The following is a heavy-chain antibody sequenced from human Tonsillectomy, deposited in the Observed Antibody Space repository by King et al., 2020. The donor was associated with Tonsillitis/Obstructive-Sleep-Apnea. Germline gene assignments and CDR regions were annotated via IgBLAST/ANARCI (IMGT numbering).Heavy chain of an antibody. D-gene: IGHD6-13*01. V-gene: IGHV2-26*01. CDR2: IFPNDEK. Sequence: TLKESGPVLVKPTETLTLTCTVSGFSLSNAGMGVSWIRQPPGKALEWLAHIFPNDEKSYSTSLKSRLTISKDTSKSQVVLTVTNLDPVDTATYYCARMTLYSSNYYECYFDFWGQGTLVTVSS. CDR1: GFSLSNAGMG. J-gene: IGHJ4*02. CDR3: ARMTLYSSNYYECYFDF.